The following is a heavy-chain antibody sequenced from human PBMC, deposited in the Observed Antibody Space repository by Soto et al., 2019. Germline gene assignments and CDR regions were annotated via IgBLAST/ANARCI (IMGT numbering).Heavy chain of an antibody. CDR2: IYDSGST. V-gene: IGHV4-31*03. CDR1: GGSISRSGYF. J-gene: IGHJ4*02. CDR3: ASSSRSYVAY. Sequence: SETLSHTSTVSGGSISRSGYFWSWIRQHPGKGLEWIGYIYDSGSTYYNPSLKSRVSLSVDTSKNQFSLNLTSVTAADTAMYYCASSSRSYVAYWGKGTLVIV.